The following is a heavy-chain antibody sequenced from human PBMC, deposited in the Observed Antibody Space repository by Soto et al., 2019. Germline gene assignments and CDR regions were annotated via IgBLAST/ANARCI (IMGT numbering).Heavy chain of an antibody. CDR1: GYIFINYA. CDR2: INGGNGKT. V-gene: IGHV1-3*01. CDR3: ARSGYSSGWYHWYFDF. J-gene: IGHJ2*01. D-gene: IGHD6-19*01. Sequence: QVQLVQSGAEVRKPGASVKVSCKTSGYIFINYAMHCVRQAPGKRLEWMGWINGGNGKTEYSQKFQGRVTITRDTSASTVYMELSSLTSEDTAVFYCARSGYSSGWYHWYFDFWGRGTLVTVSS.